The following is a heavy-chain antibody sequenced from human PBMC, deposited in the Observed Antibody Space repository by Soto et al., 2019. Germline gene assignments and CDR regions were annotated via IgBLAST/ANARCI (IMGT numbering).Heavy chain of an antibody. CDR3: ARGSGNPFDY. J-gene: IGHJ4*02. Sequence: SETLSLTCSVSGGSMNTYYWSWIRQPPGKGLEWIGYIYSSGSTNYELSLKSRVVFSVDTSKNQFSLKLSSVTAADTAVYYCARGSGNPFDYWGQGTLVTVSS. D-gene: IGHD2-15*01. CDR1: GGSMNTYY. V-gene: IGHV4-59*01. CDR2: IYSSGST.